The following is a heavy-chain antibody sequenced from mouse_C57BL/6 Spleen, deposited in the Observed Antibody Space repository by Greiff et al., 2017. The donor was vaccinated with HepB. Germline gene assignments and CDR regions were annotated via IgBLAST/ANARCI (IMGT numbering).Heavy chain of an antibody. CDR3: ARWHYGSGYFDV. CDR1: GYTFTSYW. V-gene: IGHV1-53*01. J-gene: IGHJ1*03. CDR2: INPSNGGT. D-gene: IGHD1-1*01. Sequence: QVHVKQSGTELVKPGASVKLSCKASGYTFTSYWMHWVKQRPGQGLEWIGNINPSNGGTNYNEKFKSKATLTVDKSSSTAYMQLSSLTSEDSAVYYCARWHYGSGYFDVWGTGTTVTVSS.